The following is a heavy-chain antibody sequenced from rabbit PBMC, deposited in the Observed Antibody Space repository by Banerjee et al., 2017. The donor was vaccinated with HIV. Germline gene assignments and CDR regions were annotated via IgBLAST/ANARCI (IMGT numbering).Heavy chain of an antibody. CDR1: GIDFNRYHH. V-gene: IGHV1S40*01. D-gene: IGHD8-1*01. CDR2: IDPVFGIT. J-gene: IGHJ4*01. CDR3: ARDGAGGSYFAL. Sequence: QSLEESGGDPVKPGASLTLTCTASGIDFNRYHHMCWVRQAPGKGLEWIGYIDPVFGITYYANWVNGRFSISRENAQNTVFLQMTSLTAADTATYFCARDGAGGSYFALWGPGTLVTVS.